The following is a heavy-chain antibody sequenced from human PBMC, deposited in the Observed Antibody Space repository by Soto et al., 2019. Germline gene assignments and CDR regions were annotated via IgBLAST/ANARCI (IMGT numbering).Heavy chain of an antibody. CDR1: EFTFSPIW. Sequence: EVKLLNPGGGLVKLGGSLNLPWAAFEFTFSPIWLNWFGQVQGKGLGRVSRINSDASNTYYADSVKGRFTISRDNAKNTLHLEMNSLRAEDTAVYYCVRDGHCITTSCYGNWFDPWGQGTLVTVSS. D-gene: IGHD2-2*01. J-gene: IGHJ5*02. CDR3: VRDGHCITTSCYGNWFDP. V-gene: IGHV3-74*01. CDR2: INSDASNT.